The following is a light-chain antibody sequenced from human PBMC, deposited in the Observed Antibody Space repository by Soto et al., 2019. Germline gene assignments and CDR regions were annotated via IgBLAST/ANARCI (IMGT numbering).Light chain of an antibody. J-gene: IGLJ3*02. CDR3: CSYAGSYTL. CDR2: EVS. V-gene: IGLV2-14*01. Sequence: QSALTQPASVSGTPGQSITISCTGSNSDVGIYDFVSWYQHHPGRAPKLIVSEVSHRPSGVSNRFSGSKSGNTASLTISGLQSEDEADYYCCSYAGSYTLFGGGTKLTVL. CDR1: NSDVGIYDF.